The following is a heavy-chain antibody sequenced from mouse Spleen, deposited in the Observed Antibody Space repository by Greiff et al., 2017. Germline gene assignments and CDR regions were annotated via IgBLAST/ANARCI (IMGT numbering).Heavy chain of an antibody. Sequence: EVQGVESGGGLVKPGGSLKLSCAASGFTFSSYAMSWVRQTPEKRLEWVATISDGGSYTYYPDNVKGRFTISRDNAKNNLYLQMSHLKSEDTAMYYCARVYGNYDFDYWGQGTTLTVSS. V-gene: IGHV5-4*01. J-gene: IGHJ2*01. CDR3: ARVYGNYDFDY. D-gene: IGHD2-1*01. CDR1: GFTFSSYA. CDR2: ISDGGSYT.